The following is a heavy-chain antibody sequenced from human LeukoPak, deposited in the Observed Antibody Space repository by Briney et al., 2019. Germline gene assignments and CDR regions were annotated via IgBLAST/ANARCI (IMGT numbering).Heavy chain of an antibody. CDR2: IYYSGST. Sequence: PSETLSLTCTVSGGSISSSSYYWGWIRQPPGKGLEWIGSIYYSGSTYYNPSLKSRVTISVDTSKNQFSLKLSSVTAADTAVYYCARRGIGSSWYRAAFDIWGQGTMVTASS. V-gene: IGHV4-39*01. CDR3: ARRGIGSSWYRAAFDI. D-gene: IGHD6-13*01. J-gene: IGHJ3*02. CDR1: GGSISSSSYY.